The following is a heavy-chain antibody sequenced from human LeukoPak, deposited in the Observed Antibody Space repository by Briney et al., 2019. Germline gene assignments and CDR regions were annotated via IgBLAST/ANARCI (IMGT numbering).Heavy chain of an antibody. CDR2: ISSSSSYI. D-gene: IGHD2-2*01. V-gene: IGHV3-21*01. CDR1: GFTFSSYS. CDR3: ARGDIVVVPAANYYYGMDV. Sequence: GGSLRLSCAASGFTFSSYSMNWVRQAPGKGLEWVSSISSSSSYIYYADSVKGRFTISRDNAKNSLYPQMNSLRAEDTAVYYCARGDIVVVPAANYYYGMDVWGQGTTVTVSS. J-gene: IGHJ6*02.